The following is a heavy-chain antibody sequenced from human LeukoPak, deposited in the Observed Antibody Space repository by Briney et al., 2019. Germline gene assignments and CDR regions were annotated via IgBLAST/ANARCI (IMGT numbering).Heavy chain of an antibody. CDR3: ARDPEYSSSWYPYYFH. V-gene: IGHV4-4*02. D-gene: IGHD6-13*01. CDR1: GGSISSSNW. Sequence: PSETLSLTCAVSGGSISSSNWWSWVRQPPGKGLEWIGEIYHSGSTNYNPSLKSRVTISVDTSKNQFSLKLSSVTAADTAVYYCARDPEYSSSWYPYYFHWGQGTLVTVSS. CDR2: IYHSGST. J-gene: IGHJ4*02.